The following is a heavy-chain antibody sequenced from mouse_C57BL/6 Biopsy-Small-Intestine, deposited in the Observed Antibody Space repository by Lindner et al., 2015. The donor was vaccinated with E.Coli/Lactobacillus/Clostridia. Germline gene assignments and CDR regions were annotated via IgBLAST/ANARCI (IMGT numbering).Heavy chain of an antibody. D-gene: IGHD4-1*02. Sequence: VQLQESGAELERPGTSVKVSCKASGYAFTNYLIEWVKQRPGQGLGWIGVINPGSGGTNYNEKFKGKATLTADKSSSTAYMQLSSLTSEDSAVYFCASFSTGTGAWFAYWGQGTLVTVSA. CDR1: GYAFTNYL. J-gene: IGHJ3*01. CDR3: ASFSTGTGAWFAY. CDR2: INPGSGGT. V-gene: IGHV1-54*01.